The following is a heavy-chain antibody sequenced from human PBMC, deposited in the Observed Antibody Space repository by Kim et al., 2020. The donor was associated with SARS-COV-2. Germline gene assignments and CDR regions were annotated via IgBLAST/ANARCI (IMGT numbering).Heavy chain of an antibody. Sequence: GGSLRLSCAASGFTFSSYGMHWVRQAPGKGLEWVAVISYDGSNKYYADSVKGRFTISRDNSKNTLYLQMNSMRAEDTAVYYCAKALPYVMLTGYYPYYYYGMDGWGQGTPVTVSS. CDR2: ISYDGSNK. V-gene: IGHV3-30*18. D-gene: IGHD3-9*01. CDR1: GFTFSSYG. J-gene: IGHJ6*02. CDR3: AKALPYVMLTGYYPYYYYGMDG.